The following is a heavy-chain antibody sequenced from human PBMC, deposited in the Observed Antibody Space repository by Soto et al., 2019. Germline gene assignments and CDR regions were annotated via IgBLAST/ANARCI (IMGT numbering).Heavy chain of an antibody. CDR2: ISSYGADT. D-gene: IGHD6-19*01. CDR3: VKEGYMRSDWYGQFDY. Sequence: GGSLRPSCSASGFTFNSYAMHWVRQAPGEGLEFVSAISSYGADTYYADSVKGRFAISRDNSKNTLYLQMSSLRAEDTALYYCVKEGYMRSDWYGQFDYWGQGALVTVSS. V-gene: IGHV3-64D*06. J-gene: IGHJ4*02. CDR1: GFTFNSYA.